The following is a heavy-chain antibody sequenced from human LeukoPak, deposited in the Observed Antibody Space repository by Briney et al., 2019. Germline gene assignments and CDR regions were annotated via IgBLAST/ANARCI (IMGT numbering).Heavy chain of an antibody. CDR1: GVSISSYY. J-gene: IGHJ4*02. D-gene: IGHD4-17*01. V-gene: IGHV4-59*08. CDR3: ARHGEGGSPFDY. CDR2: IYYRGST. Sequence: SETLSLTCTVSGVSISSYYWSWIRQPPGKGLEWIGYIYYRGSTNYNPSLKSRVTISVDTSRNQFSLKLSSVTGADTAVYYCARHGEGGSPFDYWGQGALVTVSS.